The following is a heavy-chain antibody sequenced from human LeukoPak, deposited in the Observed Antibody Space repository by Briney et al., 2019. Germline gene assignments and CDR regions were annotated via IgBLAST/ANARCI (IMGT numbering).Heavy chain of an antibody. CDR1: GGSFSGYY. CDR3: ARGRHLTYYYDSSGYGFDY. Sequence: PSETLSLTCAVYGGSFSGYYWSWIRQPPGKGLEWIGEINHSGSTNYNPSLKSRVTISVDTSKNQFSLKLSSVTAADTAVYYCARGRHLTYYYDSSGYGFDYWGQGTLATVSS. CDR2: INHSGST. D-gene: IGHD3-22*01. J-gene: IGHJ4*02. V-gene: IGHV4-34*01.